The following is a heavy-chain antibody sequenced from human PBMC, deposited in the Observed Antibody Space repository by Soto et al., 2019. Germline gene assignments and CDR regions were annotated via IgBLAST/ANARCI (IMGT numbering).Heavy chain of an antibody. CDR1: GGSFSGYY. CDR2: INHSGST. J-gene: IGHJ6*02. CDR3: ARGQATTIFGVVINYYGMDV. V-gene: IGHV4-34*01. Sequence: SETLCLTCAVYGGSFSGYYWSWIRQPPGKGLEWIGEINHSGSTNYNPSLKSRVTISVDTSKNQFSLKLSSVTAADTAVYYCARGQATTIFGVVINYYGMDVWGQGTTVTVSS. D-gene: IGHD3-3*01.